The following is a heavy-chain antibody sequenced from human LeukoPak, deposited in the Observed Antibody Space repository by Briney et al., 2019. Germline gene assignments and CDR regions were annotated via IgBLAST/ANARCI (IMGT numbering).Heavy chain of an antibody. CDR2: ISAYNGNT. D-gene: IGHD3-22*01. Sequence: ASVKVSCKASGYTFTSYGISWVRQAPGQGLEWMGWISAYNGNTNYAQKHQGRVTMTTDTSTSTAYMELRSLRSDDTAVYYCATDYYDSSGYFGYYYGMDVWGQGTTVTVSS. CDR1: GYTFTSYG. CDR3: ATDYYDSSGYFGYYYGMDV. J-gene: IGHJ6*02. V-gene: IGHV1-18*01.